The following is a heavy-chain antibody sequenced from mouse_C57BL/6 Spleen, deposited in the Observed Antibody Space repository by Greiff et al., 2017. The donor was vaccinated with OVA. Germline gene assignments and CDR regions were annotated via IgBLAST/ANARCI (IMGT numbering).Heavy chain of an antibody. V-gene: IGHV14-4*01. D-gene: IGHD2-3*01. CDR1: GFNIKDDY. J-gene: IGHJ2*01. CDR2: IDPENGDT. Sequence: VQLQQSGAELVRPGASVKLSCTASGFNIKDDYMHWVKQRPEQGLEWIGWIDPENGDTEYASKFQGKATITADTSSNTAYLQLSSLTSEDTAVYYCTTGDYDGYYNYFDYWGQGTTLTVSS. CDR3: TTGDYDGYYNYFDY.